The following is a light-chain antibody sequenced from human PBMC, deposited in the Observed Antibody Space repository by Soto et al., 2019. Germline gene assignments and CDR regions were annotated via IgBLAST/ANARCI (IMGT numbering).Light chain of an antibody. CDR1: QSISTY. Sequence: DIVLTQSPATLSLSPGERATLSCRASQSISTYLAWYQQKPGQAPRLLIYDASNRATGIPARFSGRGSGTDFTLTISSIEPEDVTGYYCQQRSNWPRTFGQGTKLEIK. CDR2: DAS. V-gene: IGKV3-11*01. CDR3: QQRSNWPRT. J-gene: IGKJ2*01.